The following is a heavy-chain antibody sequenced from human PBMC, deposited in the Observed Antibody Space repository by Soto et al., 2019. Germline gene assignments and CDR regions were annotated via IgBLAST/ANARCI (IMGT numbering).Heavy chain of an antibody. D-gene: IGHD6-19*01. J-gene: IGHJ4*02. V-gene: IGHV3-23*01. CDR3: AKAEKSSAVAGYFDS. CDR1: EFVFSNYA. CDR2: ISGSGGIT. Sequence: EVQLLESGGGLEQPGGSLRLSCAASEFVFSNYAMNWVRQAPGKGLEWVSAISGSGGITYYADSVKGRFTISRDNSKNTLYLQMNSLRAEDTAVYYCAKAEKSSAVAGYFDSWGQGTLVTVSS.